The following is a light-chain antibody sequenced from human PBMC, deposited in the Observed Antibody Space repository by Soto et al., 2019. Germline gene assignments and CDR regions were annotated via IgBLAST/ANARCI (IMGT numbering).Light chain of an antibody. CDR3: QSYDSTLSDRYV. CDR1: SSNIGAGYD. CDR2: GNI. V-gene: IGLV1-40*01. J-gene: IGLJ1*01. Sequence: QSVLTQPASVSGAPGQRVTISCTGSSSNIGAGYDVHWYQQRPGTGPKLLIFGNINRPSGVPDRFSGSKSGTSASLAINGLQAEDEGDYYSQSYDSTLSDRYVFGTGTKVTVL.